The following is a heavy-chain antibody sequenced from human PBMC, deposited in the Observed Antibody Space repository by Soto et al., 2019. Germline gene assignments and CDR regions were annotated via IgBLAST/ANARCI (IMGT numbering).Heavy chain of an antibody. D-gene: IGHD4-4*01. V-gene: IGHV3-30*03. CDR3: ARRRDGYSFCFYYGMDG. CDR1: GFTSTSYG. CDR2: ILHDGSAE. Sequence: GGSLRLSWAASGFTSTSYGMHWVRQAPGKGLEWMALILHDGSAEYYADSVKGRFTISRDNSKNALYLQMNSLRAEDTAVYYCARRRDGYSFCFYYGMDGWGQGTTVTVSS. J-gene: IGHJ6*02.